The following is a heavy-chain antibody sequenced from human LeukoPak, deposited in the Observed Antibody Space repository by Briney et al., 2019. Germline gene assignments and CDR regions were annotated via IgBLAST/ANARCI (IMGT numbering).Heavy chain of an antibody. CDR1: GYTFTDFS. Sequence: ASVEVSCKASGYTFTDFSITWVRQAPGQGLEWMGWINGFNGNTNYAQKLQGRLTMITDTSTSTAYMELRSLTSDDTAVYYCARGDIRSYMTDSWGQGALVTVSS. CDR2: INGFNGNT. D-gene: IGHD2-15*01. CDR3: ARGDIRSYMTDS. V-gene: IGHV1-18*01. J-gene: IGHJ4*02.